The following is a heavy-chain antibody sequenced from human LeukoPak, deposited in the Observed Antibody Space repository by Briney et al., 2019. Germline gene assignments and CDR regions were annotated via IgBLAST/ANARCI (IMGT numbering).Heavy chain of an antibody. CDR1: GGSISSGDYY. CDR3: ARAPGWNYYWFDP. CDR2: IYYSGTT. D-gene: IGHD1-7*01. Sequence: SETLSLTRTVSGGSISSGDYYWSWIRQPPGKGLEWIGYIYYSGTTHYNPSLRSRVTISRDTSKNQFSLKLSSVTVADAAVYYCARAPGWNYYWFDPWGQGTLVTVSS. V-gene: IGHV4-30-4*01. J-gene: IGHJ5*02.